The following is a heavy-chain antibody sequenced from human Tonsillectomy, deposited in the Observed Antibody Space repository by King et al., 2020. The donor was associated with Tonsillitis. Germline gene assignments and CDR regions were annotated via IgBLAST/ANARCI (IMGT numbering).Heavy chain of an antibody. D-gene: IGHD1-14*01. CDR3: ARADPRNHAFDY. V-gene: IGHV4-30-2*01. CDR1: GASISDGGYT. J-gene: IGHJ4*02. CDR2: FSQSGTT. Sequence: QLQESGSGLVRPSQTLSLTCAVAGASISDGGYTWTWIRQPPGKGLEWVGYFSQSGTTYYHPSLKSRVTISLDKSENQFSLRPTSVTAADTAVYYCARADPRNHAFDYWGQGTLVTVSS.